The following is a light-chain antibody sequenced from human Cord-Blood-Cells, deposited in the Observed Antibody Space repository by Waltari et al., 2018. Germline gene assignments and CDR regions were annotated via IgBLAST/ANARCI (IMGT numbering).Light chain of an antibody. Sequence: DIQMTHSPSSLSASVGDSVPITRQESQDINNYLNLYQQKPGKAPKLLIYDASNLETGVPSRFSGSGSGTDFTFNISSLQPEDIATYYCQQYDNLPPFTFGPGTKVDIK. V-gene: IGKV1-33*01. CDR3: QQYDNLPPFT. CDR2: DAS. CDR1: QDINNY. J-gene: IGKJ3*01.